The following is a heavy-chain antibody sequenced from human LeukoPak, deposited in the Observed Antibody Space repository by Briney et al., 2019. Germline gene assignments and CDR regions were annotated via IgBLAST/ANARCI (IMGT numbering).Heavy chain of an antibody. CDR1: GGSISSGSYY. CDR3: ARSAGHYYYDTSYYFDY. D-gene: IGHD3-22*01. J-gene: IGHJ4*02. V-gene: IGHV4-61*02. Sequence: PSETLSLTCTVSGGSISSGSYYWSWIRQPAGKGLEWIGRIYTSGSTNYNPSLKSRVTISVDTSKNQFSLKLSSVTAADTAVYYCARSAGHYYYDTSYYFDYWGQGTLVTVSS. CDR2: IYTSGST.